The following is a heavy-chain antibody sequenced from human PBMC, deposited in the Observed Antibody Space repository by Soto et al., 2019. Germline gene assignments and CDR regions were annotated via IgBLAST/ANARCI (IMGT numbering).Heavy chain of an antibody. D-gene: IGHD4-17*01. Sequence: QVQLVQSGAEVKKPGSSVKVSCKASGGTFSSYAISWVRQAPGQGLEWMAGIIPLFGTADYAQKFQGRVTITADESTSTAYTELSSLRSEETAVYYCASNYGDYRYYYGMDVWGQGTTVTVSS. V-gene: IGHV1-69*12. J-gene: IGHJ6*02. CDR3: ASNYGDYRYYYGMDV. CDR1: GGTFSSYA. CDR2: IIPLFGTA.